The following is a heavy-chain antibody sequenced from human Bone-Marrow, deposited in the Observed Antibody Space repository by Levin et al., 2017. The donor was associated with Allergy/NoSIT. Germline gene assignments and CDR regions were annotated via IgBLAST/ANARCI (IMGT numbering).Heavy chain of an antibody. CDR1: GFTFSSYA. J-gene: IGHJ3*02. V-gene: IGHV3-23*01. CDR2: ISGSGGST. CDR3: AKGPNTAAAAPGAFDS. D-gene: IGHD6-13*01. Sequence: GGSLRLSCAASGFTFSSYAMSWVRQAPGKGLEWVSAISGSGGSTYYADSVKGRFTISRDNSKNTLYLQMNSLRAEDTAVYYCAKGPNTAAAAPGAFDSWGQGTMVTVSS.